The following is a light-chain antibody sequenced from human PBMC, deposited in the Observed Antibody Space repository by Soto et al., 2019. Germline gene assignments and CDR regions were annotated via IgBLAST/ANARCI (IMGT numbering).Light chain of an antibody. Sequence: EIVMTQSPATLSVSPGERATLSCRASQSVSSNLAWYQQKPGQAPRLLIYGASTRATGITARFSGSGSGTEFTITISSLKSEDFGVYYCQQYNNWPPVFGQGTKLEIK. CDR3: QQYNNWPPV. CDR1: QSVSSN. CDR2: GAS. V-gene: IGKV3-15*01. J-gene: IGKJ2*01.